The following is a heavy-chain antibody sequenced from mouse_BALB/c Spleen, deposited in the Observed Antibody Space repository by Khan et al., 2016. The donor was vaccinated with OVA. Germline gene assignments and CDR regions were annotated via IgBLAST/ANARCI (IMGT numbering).Heavy chain of an antibody. V-gene: IGHV3-2*02. Sequence: EVQLQESGPGLVKPSQSLSLTCTVTGYSITSDYAWNWIRQFPGNKLEWMAYISYSGSTSSNPSLKSRISVTRATSKNQFFLQLNSVTTEDTATYDCARRYYYGQWYCDVWGAGSTVTVSS. CDR2: ISYSGST. D-gene: IGHD1-1*01. CDR3: ARRYYYGQWYCDV. CDR1: GYSITSDYA. J-gene: IGHJ1*01.